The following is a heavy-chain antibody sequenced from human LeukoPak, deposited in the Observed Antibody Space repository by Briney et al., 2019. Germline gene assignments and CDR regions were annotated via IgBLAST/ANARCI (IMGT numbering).Heavy chain of an antibody. D-gene: IGHD3-10*01. V-gene: IGHV3-21*01. CDR2: ISSSSDYI. Sequence: PGGSLRLSCAASGFTFSSYSMNWVRQAPGKGLEWVSSISSSSDYIYYADSVKGRFTVSRDNAKNSLYLQMNSLRAEDTAVYYCARDLKGEVNMVGYFDYWGQGTLVTVSS. J-gene: IGHJ4*02. CDR1: GFTFSSYS. CDR3: ARDLKGEVNMVGYFDY.